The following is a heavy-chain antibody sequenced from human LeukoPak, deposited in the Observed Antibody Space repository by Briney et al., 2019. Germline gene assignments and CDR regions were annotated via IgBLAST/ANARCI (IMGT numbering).Heavy chain of an antibody. CDR3: ASETIAAAGIHYGMDV. D-gene: IGHD6-13*01. V-gene: IGHV3-7*05. CDR2: IIQDGSEK. CDR1: GFTFRSYW. Sequence: PGGSLRLSCAASGFTFRSYWMSWVRQAPGKGLEWVANIIQDGSEKYYVDSVKGRFTISRDNAKKSLYLQMNSLRADDTAVYYCASETIAAAGIHYGMDVWGQGTTVTVSS. J-gene: IGHJ6*02.